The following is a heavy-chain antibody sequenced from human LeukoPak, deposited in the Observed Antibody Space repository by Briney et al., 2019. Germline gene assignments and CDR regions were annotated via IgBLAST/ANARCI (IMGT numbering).Heavy chain of an antibody. CDR1: GGSISSYY. V-gene: IGHV4-4*07. CDR2: IYTSGST. CDR3: AREDYDYVWGSYRYRHFDY. Sequence: SETLSLTCTVSGGSISSYYWSWIRQPAGKGLEWIGRIYTSGSTSYNPSLKSRVTMSVDTSKNQFSLKLSSVTAADTAVYYCAREDYDYVWGSYRYRHFDYWGQGTLVTVSS. J-gene: IGHJ4*02. D-gene: IGHD3-16*02.